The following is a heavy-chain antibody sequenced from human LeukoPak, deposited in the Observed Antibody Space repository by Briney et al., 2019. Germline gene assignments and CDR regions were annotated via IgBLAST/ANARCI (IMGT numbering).Heavy chain of an antibody. V-gene: IGHV3-23*01. J-gene: IGHJ2*01. Sequence: GGSLRLSCSASEITVSRTHMTWVRQAPGKGLEWVSGISSSGSSTYYAGSVKGRFTISRDNSKNTLYLQMNSLRAEDTAVYYCAKEGHSSSWTNWYFDLWGRGTLVTVTS. D-gene: IGHD6-13*01. CDR1: EITVSRTH. CDR3: AKEGHSSSWTNWYFDL. CDR2: ISSSGSST.